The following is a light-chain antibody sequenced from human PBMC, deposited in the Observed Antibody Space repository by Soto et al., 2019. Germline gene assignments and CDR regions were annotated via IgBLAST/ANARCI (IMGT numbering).Light chain of an antibody. CDR2: GAS. J-gene: IGKJ2*01. CDR3: QHYGDWPPYT. Sequence: EIVMTQSPATLSVSPGDRATLSCRASQSITNNLAWYQHRPDRAPRLLIYGASTRASGIPARFSGSGSGTDFTLTINNLQPEDFAVYYCQHYGDWPPYTFGQGTNLDIK. V-gene: IGKV3-15*01. CDR1: QSITNN.